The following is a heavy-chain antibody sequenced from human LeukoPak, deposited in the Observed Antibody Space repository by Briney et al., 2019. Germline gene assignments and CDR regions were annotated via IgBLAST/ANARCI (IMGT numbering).Heavy chain of an antibody. V-gene: IGHV3-48*01. CDR3: AREGAYYYMDV. Sequence: GGSLRLSCAASGFTFSSYSMNWVRQAPGKGREWVSYISSSSSTIYYADSVKGRFTISRDNAKNSLYLQMNSLRAEDTAVYYCAREGAYYYMDVWGKGTTVTVSS. CDR2: ISSSSSTI. CDR1: GFTFSSYS. J-gene: IGHJ6*03. D-gene: IGHD1-26*01.